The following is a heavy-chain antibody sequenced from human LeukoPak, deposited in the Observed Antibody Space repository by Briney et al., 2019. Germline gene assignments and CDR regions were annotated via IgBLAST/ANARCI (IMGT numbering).Heavy chain of an antibody. J-gene: IGHJ4*02. CDR2: MNPNSGNT. CDR3: ARWCCSSTSCYFDY. CDR1: GYTFTSYD. D-gene: IGHD2-2*01. V-gene: IGHV1-8*03. Sequence: VASVKVSCKASGYTFTSYDINWVRQATGQGLEWMGWMNPNSGNTGHAQKFQGRVTITRNTSISTAYMELSSLRSEDTAVYYCARWCCSSTSCYFDYWGQGTLVTVSS.